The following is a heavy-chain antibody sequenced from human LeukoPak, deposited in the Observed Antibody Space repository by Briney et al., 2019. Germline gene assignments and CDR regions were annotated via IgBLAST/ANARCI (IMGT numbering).Heavy chain of an antibody. CDR2: IKQDGSEK. Sequence: GGSLRLSCAASGLTFSTYWMSWVRQAPGKGLEWMGNIKQDGSEKYYVDSVKGRFTMSRDNAKNSLYLQMNSLSVEDTAVYYCARSSAREYCSSSSCYLIGAFDIWGQGTMVTVSS. CDR1: GLTFSTYW. CDR3: ARSSAREYCSSSSCYLIGAFDI. J-gene: IGHJ3*02. D-gene: IGHD2-2*01. V-gene: IGHV3-7*01.